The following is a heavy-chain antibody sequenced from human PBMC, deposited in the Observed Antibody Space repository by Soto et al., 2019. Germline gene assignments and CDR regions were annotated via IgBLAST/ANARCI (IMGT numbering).Heavy chain of an antibody. Sequence: SVKVSCKASGGTFSSYAISWVRQAPGQGLEWMGGIIPIFGTANYAQKFQGRVTITADESTSTAYMELSSLRSEDTAVYYCARELSNRPGIAVAGIDGTDVWGQGTTVTVSS. CDR3: ARELSNRPGIAVAGIDGTDV. CDR2: IIPIFGTA. J-gene: IGHJ6*02. V-gene: IGHV1-69*13. D-gene: IGHD6-19*01. CDR1: GGTFSSYA.